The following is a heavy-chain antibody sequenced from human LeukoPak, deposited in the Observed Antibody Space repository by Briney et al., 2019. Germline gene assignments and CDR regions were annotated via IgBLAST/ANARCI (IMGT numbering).Heavy chain of an antibody. J-gene: IGHJ4*02. Sequence: GGSLRLSCAASGFTFSSYGMHWVRQAPGKGLEWVAVIWYDGSNKYYADSVKGRFTISRDNSKNTLYLQMNSLRAEDTAVYYCARDQAAAAGYFLFDYWGQGTLVTVSS. CDR1: GFTFSSYG. CDR3: ARDQAAAAGYFLFDY. D-gene: IGHD6-13*01. CDR2: IWYDGSNK. V-gene: IGHV3-33*01.